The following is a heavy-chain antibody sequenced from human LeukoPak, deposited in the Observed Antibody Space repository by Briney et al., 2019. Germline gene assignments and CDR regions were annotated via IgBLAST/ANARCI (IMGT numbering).Heavy chain of an antibody. J-gene: IGHJ3*02. CDR1: AFTFSSYT. V-gene: IGHV3-21*04. CDR2: IISSSSYI. CDR3: ARGGSYLSAFDI. D-gene: IGHD1-26*01. Sequence: PGGSLRLSCAASAFTFSSYTMNWVRQAPGKGLEWVSSIISSSSYIYYADSVKGRFTIFRDNSKNTLYLQMNSLRAEDTAVYYCARGGSYLSAFDIWGQGTMVTVSS.